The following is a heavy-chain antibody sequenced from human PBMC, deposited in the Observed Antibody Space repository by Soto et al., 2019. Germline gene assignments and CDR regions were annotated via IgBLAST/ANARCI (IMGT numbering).Heavy chain of an antibody. J-gene: IGHJ5*02. CDR3: AKDLLRFGESRRGGFDP. V-gene: IGHV3-23*01. CDR1: GFTFSSYA. Sequence: EVQLLESGGGLVQPGGSLRLSCAASGFTFSSYAMSWVRQAPGKGLEWVSAISGSGGSTYYADSVKGRFTISRDNSKNTLYLQMNSRRAEDRAVYYCAKDLLRFGESRRGGFDPWGQGTLVTVSS. D-gene: IGHD3-10*01. CDR2: ISGSGGST.